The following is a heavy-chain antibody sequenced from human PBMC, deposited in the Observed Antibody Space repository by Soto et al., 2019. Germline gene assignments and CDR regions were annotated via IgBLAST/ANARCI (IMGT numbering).Heavy chain of an antibody. CDR1: GGSISTRSSY. D-gene: IGHD2-2*01. Sequence: TSETLSLTCTVSGGSISTRSSYWGWIRQPPGKGLEWIGSIYYIGNTYYNPSLKSRVAISIDTSKNQFSLKLSSVTAADTAVYYCARGIYCSSTSCYGDFDYWGQGTLVTVSS. V-gene: IGHV4-39*01. CDR2: IYYIGNT. J-gene: IGHJ4*02. CDR3: ARGIYCSSTSCYGDFDY.